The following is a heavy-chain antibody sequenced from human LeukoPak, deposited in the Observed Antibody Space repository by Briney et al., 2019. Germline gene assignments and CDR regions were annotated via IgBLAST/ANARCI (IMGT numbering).Heavy chain of an antibody. CDR3: SYDYGDYAPLSMDV. CDR2: IYSGGST. D-gene: IGHD4-17*01. J-gene: IGHJ6*04. Sequence: GGSLRLSCAASGFTVSSNYMSWVRQAPGKGLEWVSVIYSGGSTYYADSVKGRFTISRDNSKNTLYLQMNSLRAEDTAVYYCSYDYGDYAPLSMDVWGKGTTVTVSS. V-gene: IGHV3-66*01. CDR1: GFTVSSNY.